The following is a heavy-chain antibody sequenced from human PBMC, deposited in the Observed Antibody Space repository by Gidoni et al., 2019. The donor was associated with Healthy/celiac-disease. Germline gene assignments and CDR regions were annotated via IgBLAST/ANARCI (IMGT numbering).Heavy chain of an antibody. J-gene: IGHJ4*02. CDR1: GGSISSSSFY. V-gene: IGHV4-39*01. CDR2: IYYSGST. CDR3: ARTGVLGYYASSGLLTGIDY. D-gene: IGHD3-22*01. Sequence: QLQESGPGLVKPSETLTLTCTVSGGSISSSSFYWGWIRQPPGKGLEWIGSIYYSGSTYYNPSLQRRVTISGDTSKNQFSLKLSSVTAADTALYYCARTGVLGYYASSGLLTGIDYWGQGPLVTVSS.